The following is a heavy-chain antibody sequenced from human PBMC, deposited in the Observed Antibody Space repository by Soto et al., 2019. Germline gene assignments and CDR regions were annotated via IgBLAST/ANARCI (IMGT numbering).Heavy chain of an antibody. CDR1: GFTFSNYA. D-gene: IGHD6-13*01. V-gene: IGHV3-23*01. CDR2: ISGGGAGT. J-gene: IGHJ4*02. Sequence: EVQLLESGGGLVQPGGSLRLSCEASGFTFSNYAMSWVRQAPGKGLEWVSGISGGGAGTYYAEAVKGRFTIARDNSKNTLYLHMNSLRAEDTAVYYCAKDLWYQQLGNFDYWGQGTLVTVAS. CDR3: AKDLWYQQLGNFDY.